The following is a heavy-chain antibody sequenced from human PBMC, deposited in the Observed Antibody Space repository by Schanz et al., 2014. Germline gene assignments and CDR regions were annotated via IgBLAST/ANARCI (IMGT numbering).Heavy chain of an antibody. Sequence: VQLVESGGGVAQPGGSLRLSCAASGFTYSSYWMHWVRQAPGKGLVWVSTIDTAGSYTSYVDSVKGRFTISRENGKNSLYLQMNSLRAGDTAVYYCARDKGGYYPFDYWGQGSLVTVSS. CDR1: GFTYSSYW. CDR3: ARDKGGYYPFDY. V-gene: IGHV3-74*01. D-gene: IGHD3-22*01. J-gene: IGHJ4*02. CDR2: IDTAGSYT.